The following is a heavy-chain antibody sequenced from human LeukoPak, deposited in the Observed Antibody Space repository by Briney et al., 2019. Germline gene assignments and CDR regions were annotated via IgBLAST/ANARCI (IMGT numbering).Heavy chain of an antibody. Sequence: QSGGSLRLSCAASGFAFSAYWMHWVRQAPGKGLEWVSRINEDATTITYASSVKGRFIISIDTSKKSLYLQMYNLRAEDTAVYYCVRDLILVWTPGDDFDFWGQGTLVIVPS. J-gene: IGHJ4*02. CDR2: INEDATTI. CDR3: VRDLILVWTPGDDFDF. CDR1: GFAFSAYW. V-gene: IGHV3-74*01. D-gene: IGHD3-16*01.